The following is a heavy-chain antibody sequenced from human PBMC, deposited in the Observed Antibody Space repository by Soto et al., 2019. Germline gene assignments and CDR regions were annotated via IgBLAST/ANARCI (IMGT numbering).Heavy chain of an antibody. V-gene: IGHV3-9*01. D-gene: IGHD3-9*01. CDR3: AKDFSALTIFHYMDV. J-gene: IGHJ6*03. CDR1: GFTFDDYA. CDR2: ISWNSGSI. Sequence: PGGSLRLSCAASGFTFDDYAMHWVRQAPGKGLEWVSGISWNSGSIGYADSVKGRFTISRDNAKNSLYLQMNSLRAEDTALYYCAKDFSALTIFHYMDVWGKGTTVTVSS.